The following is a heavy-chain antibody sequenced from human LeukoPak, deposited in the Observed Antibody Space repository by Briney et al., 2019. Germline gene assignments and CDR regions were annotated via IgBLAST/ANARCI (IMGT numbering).Heavy chain of an antibody. Sequence: GGSLRLSCAASGFTVSSNYMSWVRQAPGKGLEWVSVIYSGGSTYYADSVKGRFTISRDNSKNTLYLQMNSLRAEDTAVYYCARGDYGDYSYYFDYWGQGTLVTVSS. CDR1: GFTVSSNY. CDR3: ARGDYGDYSYYFDY. D-gene: IGHD4-17*01. V-gene: IGHV3-66*01. CDR2: IYSGGST. J-gene: IGHJ4*02.